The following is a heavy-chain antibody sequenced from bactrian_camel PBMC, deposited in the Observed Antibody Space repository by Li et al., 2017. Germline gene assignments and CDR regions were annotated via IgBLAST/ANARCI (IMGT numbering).Heavy chain of an antibody. Sequence: HVQLVESGGGLVQPGGSLRLSCAISGRSNENYFLAWFRQPPGKEREGVAAVDERFRRTYADSVKGRFTFSQDNAKNTVYLQMNSLKPEDTAVYYCVSLVGRPLVHQGTQVTVS. V-gene: IGHV3S53*01. CDR1: GRSNENYF. J-gene: IGHJ4*01. CDR2: VDERFRR. D-gene: IGHD2*01.